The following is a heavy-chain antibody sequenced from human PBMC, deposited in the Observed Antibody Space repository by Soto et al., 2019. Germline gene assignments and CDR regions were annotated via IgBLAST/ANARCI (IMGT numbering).Heavy chain of an antibody. CDR2: IWYDGSNK. J-gene: IGHJ3*02. CDR3: ARSPRFLDAFDI. D-gene: IGHD3-3*01. V-gene: IGHV3-33*01. Sequence: GSLRLSCAASGFTFSTYGMHLVPQAPGKGLEWVAVIWYDGSNKYYADSVKGRSTISRDNSKNTLYLQMNSLRAEDTAVYYCARSPRFLDAFDIWGQGTMVTVSS. CDR1: GFTFSTYG.